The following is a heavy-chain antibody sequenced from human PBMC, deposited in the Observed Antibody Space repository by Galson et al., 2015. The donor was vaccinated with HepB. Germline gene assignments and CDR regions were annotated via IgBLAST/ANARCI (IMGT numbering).Heavy chain of an antibody. D-gene: IGHD6-6*01. J-gene: IGHJ6*02. CDR1: GDTFSTYV. Sequence: SVKVSCKASGDTFSTYVLSWVRQAPGQGLEWMGGIIPLLGVTKYAQKLQGRVSITAVKSTSTVYMELSGLTSEDTAVYYCARALVDRHDRHEQDKAYGMRLWRQGLCVTV. CDR2: IIPLLGVT. V-gene: IGHV1-69*10. CDR3: ARALVDRHDRHEQDKAYGMRL.